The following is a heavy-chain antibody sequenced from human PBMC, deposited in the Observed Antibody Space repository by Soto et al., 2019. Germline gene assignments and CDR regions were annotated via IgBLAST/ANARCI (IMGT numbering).Heavy chain of an antibody. J-gene: IGHJ6*01. D-gene: IGHD3-10*01. V-gene: IGHV1-2*04. CDR1: GYTFTGYY. CDR2: INPNSGGT. CDR3: ARGGYYGSGSYYNVRYYYGMDV. Sequence: ASVKVSCKASGYTFTGYYMHWMRQAPGQGLEWMGWINPNSGGTNYAQKFQGWVTMTRDTSISTAYMELSRLRSDDTAVYYCARGGYYGSGSYYNVRYYYGMDVWGQGTTVTVSS.